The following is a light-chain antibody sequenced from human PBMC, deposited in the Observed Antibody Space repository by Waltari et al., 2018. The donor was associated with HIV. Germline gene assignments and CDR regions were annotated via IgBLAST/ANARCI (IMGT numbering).Light chain of an antibody. Sequence: QSALTQPASVSGSPGQSITLSCTGTSSDVGSYNLVSWYQQHPGKAPKLMVYEVSKRPAGVSNRCSGSKSSNTASLTISGLQAEDEADYYCCSYADSPPYVFGTGTKVTVL. CDR3: CSYADSPPYV. J-gene: IGLJ1*01. V-gene: IGLV2-23*02. CDR1: SSDVGSYNL. CDR2: EVS.